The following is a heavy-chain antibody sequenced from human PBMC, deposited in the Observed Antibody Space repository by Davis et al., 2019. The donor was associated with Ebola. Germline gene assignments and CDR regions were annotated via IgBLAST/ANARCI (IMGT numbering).Heavy chain of an antibody. CDR1: GFTFSGSA. V-gene: IGHV4-34*01. D-gene: IGHD3-22*01. J-gene: IGHJ6*02. Sequence: GSLRLSCAASGFTFSGSAMHWIRQPPGKGLEWIGEINHSGSTNYNPSLKSRVTISVDTSKNQFSLKLSSVTAADTAVYYCARAKYRSSGYSVDYYYYYGMDVWGQGTTITVSS. CDR2: INHSGST. CDR3: ARAKYRSSGYSVDYYYYYGMDV.